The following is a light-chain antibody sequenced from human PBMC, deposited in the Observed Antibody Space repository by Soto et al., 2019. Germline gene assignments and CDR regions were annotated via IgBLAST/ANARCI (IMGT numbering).Light chain of an antibody. Sequence: EIVMTQSPANLSLSPGDRATLSCRASQSVTTYLVWYQQKPGQAPRLLIYDATNRATGIPARFSATGSGTDFTLTISSLEPEDSAVYYCQQYFRVPLTFGQGTKVEI. CDR3: QQYFRVPLT. CDR1: QSVTTY. J-gene: IGKJ1*01. CDR2: DAT. V-gene: IGKV3-11*01.